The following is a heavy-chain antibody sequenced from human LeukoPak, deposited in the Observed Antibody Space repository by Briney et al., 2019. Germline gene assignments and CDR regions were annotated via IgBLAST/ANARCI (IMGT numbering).Heavy chain of an antibody. J-gene: IGHJ4*02. CDR3: ARIGDYVLD. CDR1: GGSISSGSYY. D-gene: IGHD4-17*01. Sequence: PSETLSLTCTVSGGSISSGSYYWSWIRQPAGKGLEWIGHIYTSGSTDYIPSLKSRVTMSVDTSKNQFSLKLSSVTAADTAVYYCARIGDYVLDWGQGTLVTVSS. V-gene: IGHV4-61*09. CDR2: IYTSGST.